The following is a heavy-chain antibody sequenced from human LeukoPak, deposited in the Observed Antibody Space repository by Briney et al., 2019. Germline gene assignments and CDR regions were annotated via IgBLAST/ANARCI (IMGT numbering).Heavy chain of an antibody. CDR1: GFTFSSYW. CDR3: ARQDYDILTGYTPYYFDY. J-gene: IGHJ4*02. V-gene: IGHV3-7*01. D-gene: IGHD3-9*01. Sequence: GGSLRLSCAASGFTFSSYWMSWVRQAPGKGLEWVANIKQDGSEKYYVDSVKGRFTISRDNAKNSLYLQMNSLRAEDTAVYYCARQDYDILTGYTPYYFDYWGRGTLVTVSS. CDR2: IKQDGSEK.